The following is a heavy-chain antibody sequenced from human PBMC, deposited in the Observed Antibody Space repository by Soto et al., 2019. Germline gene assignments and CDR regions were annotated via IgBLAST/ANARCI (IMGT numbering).Heavy chain of an antibody. V-gene: IGHV3-15*07. CDR3: TTVFYDSSGYPDC. CDR2: IKRKTDGGTT. Sequence: PGGSLRLSCAASGFTFSNAWMNWVRQAPGKGLEWVGRIKRKTDGGTTDYAAPVKGRFTISRDDSKNMLYLQMNSLKIEDTAMYYCTTVFYDSSGYPDCWGQGTLVTVSS. CDR1: GFTFSNAW. J-gene: IGHJ4*02. D-gene: IGHD3-22*01.